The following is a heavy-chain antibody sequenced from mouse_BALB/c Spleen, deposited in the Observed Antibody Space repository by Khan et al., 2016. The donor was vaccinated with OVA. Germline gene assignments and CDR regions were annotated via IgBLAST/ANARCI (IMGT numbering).Heavy chain of an antibody. CDR2: IRYDGNS. V-gene: IGHV3-6*02. CDR1: GYSITSGYF. J-gene: IGHJ3*01. Sequence: EVKLLESGPGLVKPSQSLSLTCSVTGYSITSGYFWNWIRQFPGNKLEWMGYIRYDGNSNYNPSLKNRISITRDTSQNQFLLTLNSVTPEDKATYYGAGGGSSGPAWFAYWGQGTLVTVSA. CDR3: AGGGSSGPAWFAY. D-gene: IGHD3-1*01.